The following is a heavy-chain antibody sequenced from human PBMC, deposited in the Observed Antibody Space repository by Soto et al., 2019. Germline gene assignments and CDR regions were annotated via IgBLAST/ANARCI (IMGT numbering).Heavy chain of an antibody. J-gene: IGHJ6*02. CDR1: GGSISSSNW. V-gene: IGHV4-4*02. CDR2: IYHSGST. CDR3: ASAGSSWYGYYYYGMDV. D-gene: IGHD6-13*01. Sequence: PSETLSLTCAVSGGSISSSNWWSWVRQPPGKGLEWIGEIYHSGSTNYNPSLKSRVTISVDKSKNQFSLKLSSVTAADTAVYYCASAGSSWYGYYYYGMDVWGQGTTVTVSS.